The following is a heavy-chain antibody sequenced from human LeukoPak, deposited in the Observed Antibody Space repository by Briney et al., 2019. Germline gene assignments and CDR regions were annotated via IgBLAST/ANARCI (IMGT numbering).Heavy chain of an antibody. Sequence: ASVKVSCKASGYTFTSYGISWVRQAPGQGLEWMGWISAYNGNTNYAQKLQGRVTMTTDTSTSTAYMELRSLRSDDTAVYYCARVPPVAVAGEWRLDYWGRGTLVTVSS. D-gene: IGHD6-19*01. CDR1: GYTFTSYG. J-gene: IGHJ4*02. CDR3: ARVPPVAVAGEWRLDY. CDR2: ISAYNGNT. V-gene: IGHV1-18*01.